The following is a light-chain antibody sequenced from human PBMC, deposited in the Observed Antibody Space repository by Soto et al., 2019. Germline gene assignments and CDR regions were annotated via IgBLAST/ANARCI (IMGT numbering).Light chain of an antibody. Sequence: EIVLTQSPGTLSLSPGERATLSCRASQSVRNNYLAWYQQQPGQAPRLLIYGTSTRDTGIPDRFSGSGSGTDFTLTISRLEPEEFAVYYCQKYGSSYTFGPGTKVEIK. CDR2: GTS. CDR3: QKYGSSYT. V-gene: IGKV3-20*01. CDR1: QSVRNNY. J-gene: IGKJ3*01.